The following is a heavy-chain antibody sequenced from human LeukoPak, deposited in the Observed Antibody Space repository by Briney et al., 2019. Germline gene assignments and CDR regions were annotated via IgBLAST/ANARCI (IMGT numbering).Heavy chain of an antibody. J-gene: IGHJ4*02. CDR3: AKKYSSSRYYFDY. CDR1: GFTFSSYG. D-gene: IGHD6-6*01. CDR2: IRYDGTNK. V-gene: IGHV3-30*02. Sequence: GGSLRLSCAASGFTFSSYGMHWVRQAPGKGLEWVAFIRYDGTNKYYVDSVKGRFTISRDNSKNTLYLQMNSLRAEDTAVYYCAKKYSSSRYYFDYWGQGTLVTVSS.